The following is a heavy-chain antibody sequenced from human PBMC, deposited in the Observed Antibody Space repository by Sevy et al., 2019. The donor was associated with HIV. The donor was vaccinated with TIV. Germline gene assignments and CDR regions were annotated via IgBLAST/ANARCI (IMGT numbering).Heavy chain of an antibody. J-gene: IGHJ2*01. CDR1: GYTFTGYY. V-gene: IGHV1-2*02. CDR2: IKPNSGGT. D-gene: IGHD2-2*01. CDR3: ARVGGCSSTGCYWYFDL. Sequence: ASVKVSCKASGYTFTGYYMHWVRQAPGQGLEWMGWIKPNSGGTNYAQKFQGRVTMTRDTSISTAYMELSRLRSDDTAVYYCARVGGCSSTGCYWYFDLWGRGTLVTVSS.